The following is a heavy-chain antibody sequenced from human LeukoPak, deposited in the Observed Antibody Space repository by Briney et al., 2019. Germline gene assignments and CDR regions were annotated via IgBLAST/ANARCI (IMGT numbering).Heavy chain of an antibody. CDR2: IYTSGST. CDR1: GGSISSYY. Sequence: ETLSLTCTVSGGSISSYYWSWIRQPAGKGLEWIGRIYTSGSTNYNPSLKSRVTMSVDTSKNQFSLKLSSVTAADTAVYYCAREGPLLWFGEISNWFDPWGQGTLVTVSP. J-gene: IGHJ5*02. V-gene: IGHV4-4*07. D-gene: IGHD3-10*01. CDR3: AREGPLLWFGEISNWFDP.